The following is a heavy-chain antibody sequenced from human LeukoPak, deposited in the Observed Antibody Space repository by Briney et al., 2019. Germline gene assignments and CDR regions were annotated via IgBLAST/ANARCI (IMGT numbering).Heavy chain of an antibody. CDR1: GFTFSDYY. Sequence: TGGSLRLSCAASGFTFSDYYMSWIRQAPGKGLEWVSYISSSSSYTNYADSVKGRFTISRDNAKKSLFLQMNSLRAEDTAVYYCAGTNYYDSSGYYNDYWGQGTMVTVSS. V-gene: IGHV3-11*03. J-gene: IGHJ4*02. CDR3: AGTNYYDSSGYYNDY. D-gene: IGHD3-22*01. CDR2: ISSSSSYT.